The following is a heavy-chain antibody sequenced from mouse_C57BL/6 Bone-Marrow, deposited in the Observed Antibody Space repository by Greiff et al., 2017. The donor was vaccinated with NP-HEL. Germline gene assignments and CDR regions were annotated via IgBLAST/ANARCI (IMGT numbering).Heavy chain of an antibody. CDR3: ARWVPKNYYYGSSVDY. CDR2: IYPRSGNT. J-gene: IGHJ2*01. D-gene: IGHD1-1*01. Sequence: QVQLQQSGAELARPGASVKLSCKASGYTFTSYGISWVKQRTGQGLEWIGEIYPRSGNTYYNEKFKGKATLTADKSSSTAYMELRSLTSEDSAVYFWARWVPKNYYYGSSVDYWGQGTTLTVSS. V-gene: IGHV1-81*01. CDR1: GYTFTSYG.